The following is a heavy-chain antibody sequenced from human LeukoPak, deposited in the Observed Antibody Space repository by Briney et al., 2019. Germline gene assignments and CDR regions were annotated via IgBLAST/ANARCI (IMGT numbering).Heavy chain of an antibody. CDR2: LYFSGNT. J-gene: IGHJ3*02. CDR3: ARGPYSYDSSGAFDI. V-gene: IGHV4-39*07. D-gene: IGHD3-22*01. CDR1: GDSVSSNTYS. Sequence: SETLSLTCTVSGDSVSSNTYSWGWIRQPPGKGLEWIGSLYFSGNTYSNPSLKSRVTISVDTSKNQFSLKLSSVTAADTAVYFCARGPYSYDSSGAFDIWGQGTMVTVSS.